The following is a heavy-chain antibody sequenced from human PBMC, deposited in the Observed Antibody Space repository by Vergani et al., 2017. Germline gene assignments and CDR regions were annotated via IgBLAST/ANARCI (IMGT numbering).Heavy chain of an antibody. J-gene: IGHJ4*02. D-gene: IGHD2-2*02. V-gene: IGHV3-30-3*01. Sequence: QVQLVESGGGLVTPGGSLILSCVVSGFALNRHAMYWVRQAPGKGLEWVVGISFDGTNEYYPDLVKGRFTISRDIAKNTLYLQVRSLRLEDTGVYHCVRDRGLXAGGRCYTEAWDYWGQGTPVTVSS. CDR1: GFALNRHA. CDR2: ISFDGTNE. CDR3: VRDRGLXAGGRCYTEAWDY.